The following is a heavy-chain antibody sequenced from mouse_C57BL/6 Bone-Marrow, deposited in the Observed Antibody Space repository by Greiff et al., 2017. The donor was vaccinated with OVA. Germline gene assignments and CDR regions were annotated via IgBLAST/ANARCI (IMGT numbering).Heavy chain of an antibody. CDR2: IYPSDSET. V-gene: IGHV1-61*01. CDR3: ARYYYGSSSFDY. Sequence: QVQLQQPGAELVRPGSSVKLSCKASGYTFTSYWMDWVKQRPGQGLEWIGNIYPSDSETHYNQKFKDKATLTVDKSSSTAYMQLSSLTSEDSAVYYCARYYYGSSSFDYWGQGTTLTVSS. CDR1: GYTFTSYW. D-gene: IGHD1-1*01. J-gene: IGHJ2*01.